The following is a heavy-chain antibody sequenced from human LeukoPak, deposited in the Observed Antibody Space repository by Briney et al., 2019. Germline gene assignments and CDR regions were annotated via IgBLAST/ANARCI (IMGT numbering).Heavy chain of an antibody. J-gene: IGHJ4*02. CDR3: AREHSSSWCTFDY. CDR2: IKQDGSEK. D-gene: IGHD6-13*01. CDR1: GFTFSSYW. V-gene: IGHV3-7*03. Sequence: PGGSLRLSCAASGFTFSSYWMSWVRQAPGKGLEWVANIKQDGSEKYYVDSVKGRFTISRDNAKNSLYLQMNSLRAEDTAVYYCAREHSSSWCTFDYWGQGTLVTVSS.